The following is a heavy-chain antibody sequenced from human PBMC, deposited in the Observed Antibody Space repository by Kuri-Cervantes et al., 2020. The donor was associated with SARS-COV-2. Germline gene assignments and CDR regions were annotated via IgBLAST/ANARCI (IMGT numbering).Heavy chain of an antibody. V-gene: IGHV3-48*04. Sequence: GESLKISCAASGFIFSRNSMSWVRLTPGKGLEWVSYISSSGGSIFYADSVKGRFTISRDNAKNSLYLQMNSLRAEDTAVYYCARFSLGDCGGDCTPYWYFDLWGRGTLVTVSS. CDR1: GFIFSRNS. D-gene: IGHD2-21*01. CDR2: ISSSGGSI. CDR3: ARFSLGDCGGDCTPYWYFDL. J-gene: IGHJ2*01.